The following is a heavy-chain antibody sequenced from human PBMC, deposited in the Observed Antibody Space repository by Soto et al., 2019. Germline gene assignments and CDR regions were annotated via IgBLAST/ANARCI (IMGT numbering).Heavy chain of an antibody. CDR3: ARLIPAQLGMTWGSSGWYFDY. Sequence: SETLSLTCTVSGGSISSYYWSWIRQPPGKGLEWIGYNYYSGSTNYNPSLKSRVTISVDTSKNQFSLKLSSVTAADTAVYYCARLIPAQLGMTWGSSGWYFDYWGQGTLVTVSS. CDR2: NYYSGST. CDR1: GGSISSYY. D-gene: IGHD6-19*01. V-gene: IGHV4-59*08. J-gene: IGHJ4*02.